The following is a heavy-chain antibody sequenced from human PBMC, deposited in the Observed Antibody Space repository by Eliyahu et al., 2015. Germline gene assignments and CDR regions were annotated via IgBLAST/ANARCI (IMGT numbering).Heavy chain of an antibody. CDR2: INHSGST. V-gene: IGHV4-34*01. J-gene: IGHJ5*02. Sequence: QVQLQQWGAGLLKPPETLSLTCAVYGGSFSGYYWSWIRQPPGKGLEWIGEINHSGSTNYNPSLKSRVTISVDTSTNQFSLKLSSVTAADTAVYYCARRRDIAAAGGWFDPWGQGTLVTVSS. D-gene: IGHD6-13*01. CDR1: GGSFSGYY. CDR3: ARRRDIAAAGGWFDP.